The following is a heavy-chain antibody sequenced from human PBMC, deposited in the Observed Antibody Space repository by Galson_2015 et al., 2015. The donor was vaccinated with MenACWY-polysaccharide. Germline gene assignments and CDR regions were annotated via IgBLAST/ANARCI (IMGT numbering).Heavy chain of an antibody. CDR3: AKDFHNYGMDV. V-gene: IGHV3-21*06. J-gene: IGHJ6*02. Sequence: SLRLSCAASGFRINTYYMNWVRQTPGEGLEWVSSISKSGNDMQYTVSVRGRFTISRDIAKNSLFLQMNSLGVEDTAIYYCAKDFHNYGMDVWGHGTTVTASS. CDR1: GFRINTYY. CDR2: ISKSGNDM.